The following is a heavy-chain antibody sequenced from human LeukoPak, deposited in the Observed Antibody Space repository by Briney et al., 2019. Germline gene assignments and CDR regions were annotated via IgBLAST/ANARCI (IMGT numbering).Heavy chain of an antibody. V-gene: IGHV4-4*07. D-gene: IGHD3-22*01. J-gene: IGHJ4*02. CDR3: ARGYYDGSGYYPSTLNFDY. CDR2: IYTSEST. CDR1: GGSISSYY. Sequence: SETLSLTCTVSGGSISSYYWNWIRQPAGKGLEWIGRIYTSESTNYNPSLKSRVTMSVDTSKNQFSLKLSSVTAADTAVYYCARGYYDGSGYYPSTLNFDYWGQGALVTVSS.